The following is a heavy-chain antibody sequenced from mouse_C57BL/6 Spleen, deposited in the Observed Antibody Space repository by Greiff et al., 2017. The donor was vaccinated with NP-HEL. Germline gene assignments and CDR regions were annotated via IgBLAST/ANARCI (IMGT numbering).Heavy chain of an antibody. CDR3: ARAIITTVVARAMDY. Sequence: VQLQQPGTELVKPGASVKLSCKASGYTFTSYWMHWVKQRPGQGLEWIGNINPSNGGTNYNEKFKSKATLTVDKSSSTAYMQLSSLTSEDSAVYYCARAIITTVVARAMDYWGQGTSVTVSS. D-gene: IGHD1-1*01. V-gene: IGHV1-53*01. CDR1: GYTFTSYW. J-gene: IGHJ4*01. CDR2: INPSNGGT.